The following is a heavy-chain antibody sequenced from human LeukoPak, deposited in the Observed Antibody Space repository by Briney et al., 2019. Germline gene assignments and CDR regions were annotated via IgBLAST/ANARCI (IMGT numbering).Heavy chain of an antibody. V-gene: IGHV3-48*04. CDR3: ARDNWVDC. J-gene: IGHJ5*01. Sequence: GSLRLSCEASGLTFSKYSMTWVRQAPGKGLEWVSFIDTSSTTMYYTVSVKGRFTISRDNAKNSLYLQMNSLKVEDTAIYYCARDNWVDCWGQGTLVTVSS. CDR2: IDTSSTTM. CDR1: GLTFSKYS.